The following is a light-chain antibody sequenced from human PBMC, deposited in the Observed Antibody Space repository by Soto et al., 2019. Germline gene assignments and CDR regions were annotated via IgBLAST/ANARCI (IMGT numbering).Light chain of an antibody. J-gene: IGKJ2*01. CDR2: GAS. CDR3: QQYGSSGYT. CDR1: QSVSSSY. Sequence: EIVLTQSPGTLSLSPGERATLSCRASQSVSSSYLAWYQQKPGQAPRLLIYGASSRATGIPDRFSGSGSGTDFTHTISRLEPEDFAVYPCQQYGSSGYTFGQGTKLEIK. V-gene: IGKV3-20*01.